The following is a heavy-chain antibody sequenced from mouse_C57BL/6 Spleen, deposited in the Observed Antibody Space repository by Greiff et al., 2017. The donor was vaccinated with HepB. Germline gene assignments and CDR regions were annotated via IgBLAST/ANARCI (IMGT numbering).Heavy chain of an antibody. CDR1: GYTFTSYW. V-gene: IGHV1-74*01. CDR3: AIGFYGYDVEYFDD. Sequence: QVQLKQPGAELVKPGASVKVSCKASGYTFTSYWMHWVKQRPGQGLEWIGRIHPSDSDTNYNQKFKGKATLTVDKSSSTAYMQLSSLTSEDSAVYYWAIGFYGYDVEYFDDWGQGTTLTVSS. J-gene: IGHJ2*01. CDR2: IHPSDSDT. D-gene: IGHD2-2*01.